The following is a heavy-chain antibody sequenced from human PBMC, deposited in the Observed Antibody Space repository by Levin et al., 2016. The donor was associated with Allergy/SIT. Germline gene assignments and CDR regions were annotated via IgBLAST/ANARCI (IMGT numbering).Heavy chain of an antibody. J-gene: IGHJ4*02. CDR3: VRTSTTGWYPH. D-gene: IGHD6-19*01. V-gene: IGHV4-39*01. CDR2: SHYTGTA. CDR1: GGSISSTPYY. Sequence: SETLSLTCTVSGGSISSTPYYWGWIRQPPGKTLEWLGSSHYTGTAYYNPSLKSRVNIFVDTSKNQFFLSLSSLTAADAAVYYCVRTSTTGWYPHWGQGTLVTVSS.